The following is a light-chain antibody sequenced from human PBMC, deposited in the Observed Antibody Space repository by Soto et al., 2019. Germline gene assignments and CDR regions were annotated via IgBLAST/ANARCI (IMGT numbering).Light chain of an antibody. V-gene: IGLV1-51*01. CDR2: ENN. CDR3: GTWDSSLSAGV. CDR1: SSNIGNNY. Sequence: QSVLTQPPSVSAAPGQKVTISGSGSSSNIGNNYVSWYQQLPGTAPKLLIYENNKRPSGIRDRFSGSKSATSATLGITGLQAGDEADYYCGTWDSSLSAGVFGGGTKLTVL. J-gene: IGLJ3*02.